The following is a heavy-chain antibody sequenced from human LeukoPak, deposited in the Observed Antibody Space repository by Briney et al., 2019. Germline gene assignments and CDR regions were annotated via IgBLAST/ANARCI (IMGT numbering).Heavy chain of an antibody. CDR3: ARGGRAGWSGSYEDSFDI. Sequence: PGGSLRLSCAASGFTFSSYSMNWVRQAPGKGLEWVATMTSSNTIYYADSVKGRFTISRDNAENSVSLQMNSLRDEDTAVYYCARGGRAGWSGSYEDSFDIWGQGTMVTVSS. V-gene: IGHV3-69-1*01. CDR2: MTSSNTI. J-gene: IGHJ3*02. CDR1: GFTFSSYS. D-gene: IGHD1-26*01.